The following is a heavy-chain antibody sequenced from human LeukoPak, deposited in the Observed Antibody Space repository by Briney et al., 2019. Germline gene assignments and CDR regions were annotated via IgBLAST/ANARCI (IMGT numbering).Heavy chain of an antibody. D-gene: IGHD2-2*01. CDR3: ARKPPARGKYYYYMDV. J-gene: IGHJ6*03. CDR1: GGSFSGYY. CDR2: INHSGST. V-gene: IGHV4-34*01. Sequence: SETLSLTCAVYGGSFSGYYWSWIRQPPGKGLEWIGEINHSGSTNYNPSLKSRVTISVDTSKNQFSLKLSSVTAADTAVYYCARKPPARGKYYYYMDVWGKGTTVTVSS.